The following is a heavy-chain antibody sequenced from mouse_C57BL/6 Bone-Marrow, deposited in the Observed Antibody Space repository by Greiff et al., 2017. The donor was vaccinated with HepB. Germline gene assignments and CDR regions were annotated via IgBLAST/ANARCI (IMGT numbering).Heavy chain of an antibody. D-gene: IGHD1-1*01. CDR3: ARRGSSSYWYFDV. CDR2: ISSGGSYT. CDR1: GFTFSSYG. J-gene: IGHJ1*03. Sequence: EVKLMESGGDLVKPGGSLKLSCAASGFTFSSYGMSWVRQTPDKRLEWVATISSGGSYTYYPDSVKGRFTISRDNAKNTLYLQMSSLKSEDTAMYYCARRGSSSYWYFDVWGTGTTVTSPQ. V-gene: IGHV5-6*02.